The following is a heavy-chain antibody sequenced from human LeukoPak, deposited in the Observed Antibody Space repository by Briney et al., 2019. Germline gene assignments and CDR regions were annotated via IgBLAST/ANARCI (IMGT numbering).Heavy chain of an antibody. CDR2: ITGTGGNT. Sequence: GGSLRLSCAASGFTFSSYWMSWVRQAPGKGLEWVSLITGTGGNTYYADSVKGRFTVSRDNSQNTLYLQMSSLRAEDTAVYYCAKKLLGSSNWYSFDYWGQGTLVTVSS. J-gene: IGHJ4*02. D-gene: IGHD4-4*01. V-gene: IGHV3-23*01. CDR3: AKKLLGSSNWYSFDY. CDR1: GFTFSSYW.